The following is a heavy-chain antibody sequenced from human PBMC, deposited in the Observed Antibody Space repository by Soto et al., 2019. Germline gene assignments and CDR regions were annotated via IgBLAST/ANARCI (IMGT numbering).Heavy chain of an antibody. V-gene: IGHV2-5*01. CDR2: IYWNDDK. CDR3: AHSDSHAFNQYYYDSSGYSH. J-gene: IGHJ4*02. D-gene: IGHD3-22*01. CDR1: GFSLSTSGVG. Sequence: QITLKESGPTLVKPTQTLTLTCTFSGFSLSTSGVGVGWIRQPPGKALEWLALIYWNDDKRYSPSLKSRLTITNDTSKNPVVLTMTNMDPVDTATYYCAHSDSHAFNQYYYDSSGYSHWGQGTLVTVSS.